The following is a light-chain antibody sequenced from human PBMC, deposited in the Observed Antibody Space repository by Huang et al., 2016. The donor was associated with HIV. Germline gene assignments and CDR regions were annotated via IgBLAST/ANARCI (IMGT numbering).Light chain of an antibody. CDR1: QSVSSN. J-gene: IGKJ1*01. CDR3: HQYTKWPSWT. CDR2: GAS. Sequence: EIVMTQSPGTLTVSPGERATLSCRASQSVSSNLAWYQQKPGQTPRLLIYGASTRATGIPGRFSGSGSGTEFTLTISSLQSEDFGVYYCHQYTKWPSWTFGQGTKVEIK. V-gene: IGKV3-15*01.